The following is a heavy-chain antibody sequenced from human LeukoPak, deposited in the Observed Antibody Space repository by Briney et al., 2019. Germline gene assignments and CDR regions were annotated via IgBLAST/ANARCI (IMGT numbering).Heavy chain of an antibody. CDR3: ARVRAIAATGTGARYFQD. Sequence: GASVKVSCKASGYTFTDYHIYWMRQAPGQGLEWMGWNNPNSGGTNYAQKFQGRVTMTRDTSTNTAYMELSRLRSDDTAVYFCARVRAIAATGTGARYFQDRGQGTLVTVSS. V-gene: IGHV1-2*02. D-gene: IGHD1-1*01. CDR2: NNPNSGGT. J-gene: IGHJ1*01. CDR1: GYTFTDYH.